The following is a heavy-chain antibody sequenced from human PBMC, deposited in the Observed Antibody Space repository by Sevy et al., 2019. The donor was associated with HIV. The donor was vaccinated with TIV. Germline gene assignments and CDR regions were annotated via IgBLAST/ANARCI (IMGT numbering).Heavy chain of an antibody. D-gene: IGHD2-21*02. CDR3: ARGGGYCGGDCYSIDY. V-gene: IGHV3-30*03. Sequence: GGSLRLSCAASGFTFSSYGIHWVRQAPGKGLEWVAVISYDGSNKYYADSVKGRFTISRDNSKDTLFLQMNSLTPEDTAVYYCARGGGYCGGDCYSIDYWGQGALVTVSS. CDR1: GFTFSSYG. CDR2: ISYDGSNK. J-gene: IGHJ4*02.